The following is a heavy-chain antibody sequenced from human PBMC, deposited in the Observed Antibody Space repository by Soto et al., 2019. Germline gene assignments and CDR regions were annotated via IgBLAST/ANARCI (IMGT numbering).Heavy chain of an antibody. CDR3: AHSLVGLSTVVTSNHFDY. Sequence: GSGPTLVNPTQTLTLTCTFSGFSLSTSGVGVGWIRQPPGKALEWLALIYWNDDKRYSPSLKSRLTITKDTSKNQVVLTMTNMDPVDTATYYCAHSLVGLSTVVTSNHFDYWGQGTLVTVSS. V-gene: IGHV2-5*01. D-gene: IGHD4-17*01. CDR1: GFSLSTSGVG. J-gene: IGHJ4*02. CDR2: IYWNDDK.